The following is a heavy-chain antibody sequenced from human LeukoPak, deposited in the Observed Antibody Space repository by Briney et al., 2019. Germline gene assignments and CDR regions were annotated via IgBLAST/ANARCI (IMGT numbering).Heavy chain of an antibody. Sequence: PGGSLRLSCAASGFTFSSYSMNWVRQAPGKGLEWVSSISSSSYIYYADSVKGRFTISRDNAKNSLYLQMNSLRAEDTAVYYCARVEDYDFWSGYKPFDYWGQGTLVTVSS. D-gene: IGHD3-3*01. V-gene: IGHV3-21*01. CDR2: ISSSSYI. CDR3: ARVEDYDFWSGYKPFDY. CDR1: GFTFSSYS. J-gene: IGHJ4*02.